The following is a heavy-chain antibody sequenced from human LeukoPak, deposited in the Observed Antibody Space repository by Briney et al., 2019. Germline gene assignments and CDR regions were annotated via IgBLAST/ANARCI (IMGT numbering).Heavy chain of an antibody. CDR2: IYPCDTDT. CDR1: GYSFTSYW. J-gene: IGHJ5*02. V-gene: IGHV5-51*01. Sequence: GESLQISCRGSGYSFTSYWIGWVRHLPGESLEWMWIIYPCDTDTRYCPSSQDKVTITADKSINTHYLQWSSLKAADTAMEYCAGRGDTPDWFDPWGQGTLVTVSS. D-gene: IGHD5-18*01. CDR3: AGRGDTPDWFDP.